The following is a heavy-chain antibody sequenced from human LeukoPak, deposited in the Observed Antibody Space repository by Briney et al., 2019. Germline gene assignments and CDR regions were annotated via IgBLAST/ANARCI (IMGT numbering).Heavy chain of an antibody. CDR3: ATRGDYSDTSGNSYDALDI. CDR1: GDSISRYY. J-gene: IGHJ3*02. Sequence: SETLSLTCTVSGDSISRYYWRWIRQPPGKGLEWIGDVGHSGSADYNPSLKSRVTVSADPSKTQFSLKLTSVTAADTAVYYCATRGDYSDTSGNSYDALDIWGQGTMVTVSS. CDR2: VGHSGSA. D-gene: IGHD3-22*01. V-gene: IGHV4-34*01.